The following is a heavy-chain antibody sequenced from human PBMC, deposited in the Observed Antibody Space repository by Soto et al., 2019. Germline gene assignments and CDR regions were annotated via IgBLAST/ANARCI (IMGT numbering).Heavy chain of an antibody. J-gene: IGHJ4*02. CDR1: GFTFSSYG. CDR2: IWYDGSNK. V-gene: IGHV3-33*01. D-gene: IGHD3-22*01. CDR3: ARDPSDSSALFGFDY. Sequence: PGGSLRLSCAASGFTFSSYGMHWVRQAPGKGLEWVAVIWYDGSNKYYADSVKGRFTISRDNSKNTLYLQMNSLRAEDTAVYYCARDPSDSSALFGFDYWSQGTLVTVSS.